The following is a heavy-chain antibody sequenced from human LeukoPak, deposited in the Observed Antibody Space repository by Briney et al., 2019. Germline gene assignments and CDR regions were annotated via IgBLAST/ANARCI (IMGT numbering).Heavy chain of an antibody. D-gene: IGHD3-10*01. CDR1: GGSIGNYY. CDR2: IYFSGTT. CDR3: ARGGYYGSGNDFRFDP. Sequence: SETLSLTCTVSGGSIGNYYYTWIRQPPGKGLEWIGYIYFSGTTNYNPSLKSRVTISVDTSKNQFSLKLSSVTAADTAIYYCARGGYYGSGNDFRFDPWGQGTLVTVSS. J-gene: IGHJ5*02. V-gene: IGHV4-59*01.